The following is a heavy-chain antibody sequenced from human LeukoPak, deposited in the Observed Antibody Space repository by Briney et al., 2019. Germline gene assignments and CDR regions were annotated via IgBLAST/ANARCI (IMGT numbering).Heavy chain of an antibody. D-gene: IGHD2-2*01. J-gene: IGHJ5*02. CDR1: GGSISTGDFY. CDR3: ARVVPAAINWFDP. V-gene: IGHV4-30-2*01. Sequence: ASQTLSLTCSVSGGSISTGDFYWSWIRQPPGKGLEWIGEINHSGSTNYNPSLKSRVTISADTSKNQFSLKLSSVTAADTAVYYCARVVPAAINWFDPWGQGTLVTVSS. CDR2: INHSGST.